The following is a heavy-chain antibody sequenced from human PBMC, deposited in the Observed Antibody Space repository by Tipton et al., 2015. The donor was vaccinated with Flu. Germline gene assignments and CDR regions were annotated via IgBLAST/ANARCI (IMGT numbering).Heavy chain of an antibody. CDR3: ATKFANWGVWEPLDY. D-gene: IGHD7-27*01. V-gene: IGHV3-23*01. J-gene: IGHJ4*02. Sequence: GSLRLSCAASGFTFSSYAMNWVRQAPGKGLEWVSAISGSGDSTYYTDSVKGRFTISRDNSKSTLFLQMNSLRAEDTAVYYCATKFANWGVWEPLDYWGQGTLVTVSS. CDR1: GFTFSSYA. CDR2: ISGSGDST.